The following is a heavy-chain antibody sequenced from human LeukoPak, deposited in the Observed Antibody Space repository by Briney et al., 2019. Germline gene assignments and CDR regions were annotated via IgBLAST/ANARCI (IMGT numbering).Heavy chain of an antibody. CDR3: ARTKQDIVVVPAALRGNWFDP. CDR2: ISAYNGNT. D-gene: IGHD2-2*02. CDR1: GYTFTSYG. J-gene: IGHJ5*02. V-gene: IGHV1-18*01. Sequence: ASVKVSCKASGYTFTSYGISWVRQAPGQGLEWMGWISAYNGNTNCAQKLQGRVTMTTDTSTSTAYMELRSLRSDDTAVYYCARTKQDIVVVPAALRGNWFDPWGQGTLVTVSS.